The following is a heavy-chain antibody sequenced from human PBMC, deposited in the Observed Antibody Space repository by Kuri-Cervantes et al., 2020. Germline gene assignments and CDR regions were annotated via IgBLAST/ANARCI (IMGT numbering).Heavy chain of an antibody. J-gene: IGHJ6*02. D-gene: IGHD1-26*01. CDR3: ARGGGLQWGVMGGYYYYGMDV. Sequence: SLKISCAASGFSFDDYGMHWVRQAPGKGLEWVSGISWNSGSIGYADSVKGRFTISRDNAKNSLDLQMNSLRVEDTAVYYCARGGGLQWGVMGGYYYYGMDVWGQGTTVTVSS. CDR1: GFSFDDYG. V-gene: IGHV3-9*01. CDR2: ISWNSGSI.